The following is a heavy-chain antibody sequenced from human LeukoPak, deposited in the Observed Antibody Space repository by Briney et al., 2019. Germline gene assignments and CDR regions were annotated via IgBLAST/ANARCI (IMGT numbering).Heavy chain of an antibody. V-gene: IGHV4-4*07. Sequence: PSETLSLTCTVSGSSISSYYWSWIRQPAGKGLEWIGRIYTSGSTNYNPSLKSRVTMSVDTSKNQFSLKLSSVTAADTAVYYCAREATIFGVASFDYWGQGTLVTVSS. D-gene: IGHD3-3*01. J-gene: IGHJ4*02. CDR3: AREATIFGVASFDY. CDR1: GSSISSYY. CDR2: IYTSGST.